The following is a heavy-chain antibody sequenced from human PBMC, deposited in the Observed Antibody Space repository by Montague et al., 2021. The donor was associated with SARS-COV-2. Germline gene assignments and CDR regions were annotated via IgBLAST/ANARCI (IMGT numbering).Heavy chain of an antibody. V-gene: IGHV6-1*01. CDR2: THYRSMWKS. CDR3: VRGIEAAGSYDY. D-gene: IGHD6-13*01. CDR1: GDSVSSNSAT. J-gene: IGHJ4*02. Sequence: CAISGDSVSSNSATWNWIRQSPSRGLEWLGRTHYRSMWKSDYARSVKSRIAINLDTSKNQFSLQLSSVTPEDTALYYCVRGIEAAGSYDYWGQGTLVTVSS.